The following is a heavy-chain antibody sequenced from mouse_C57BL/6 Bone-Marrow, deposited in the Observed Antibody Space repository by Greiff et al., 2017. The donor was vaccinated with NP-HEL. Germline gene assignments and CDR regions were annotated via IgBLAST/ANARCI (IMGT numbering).Heavy chain of an antibody. CDR1: GYTFTDYY. CDR3: AREALAYCYAMDY. J-gene: IGHJ4*01. V-gene: IGHV1-26*01. D-gene: IGHD6-5*01. Sequence: VQLQQSGPELVKPGASVKISCKASGYTFTDYYMNWVKQSHGKSLEWIGDINPNNGGTSYNQKFKGKATLTVDKSSSTAYMELRSLTSEDSAVYYCAREALAYCYAMDYWGQGTSVTVSS. CDR2: INPNNGGT.